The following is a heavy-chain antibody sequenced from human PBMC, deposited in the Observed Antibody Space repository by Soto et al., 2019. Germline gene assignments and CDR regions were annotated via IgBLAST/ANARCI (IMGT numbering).Heavy chain of an antibody. CDR2: IGAAGDT. J-gene: IGHJ6*02. CDR3: ARDSGYDLTQPGMDV. CDR1: GFTFNNYD. D-gene: IGHD5-12*01. Sequence: GGSLRLSCAASGFTFNNYDMHWVRQATGKGLEWVAVIGAAGDTHYPGSVKGRFTISRENGKNSVYLQMNSLRAGDTAIYYCARDSGYDLTQPGMDVWGQGTTVTVSS. V-gene: IGHV3-13*01.